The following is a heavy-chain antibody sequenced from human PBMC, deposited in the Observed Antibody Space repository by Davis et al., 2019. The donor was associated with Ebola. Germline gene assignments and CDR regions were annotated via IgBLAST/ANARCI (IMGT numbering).Heavy chain of an antibody. D-gene: IGHD6-19*01. V-gene: IGHV3-30*02. CDR2: IRYDGSNK. J-gene: IGHJ5*02. Sequence: GESLKISCAASGFSFTNYDMHWVRQAPGRGLEWVGFIRYDGSNKYYADSVKGRFTISRDNSKNRLYLQMNSLTVEDTAIYYCAKDSGWQMSPWGQGTLVIVSS. CDR3: AKDSGWQMSP. CDR1: GFSFTNYD.